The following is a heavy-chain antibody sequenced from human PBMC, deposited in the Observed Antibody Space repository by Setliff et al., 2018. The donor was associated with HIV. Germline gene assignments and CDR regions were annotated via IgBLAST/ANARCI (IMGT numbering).Heavy chain of an antibody. J-gene: IGHJ1*01. CDR2: IDSSGGIK. Sequence: GGSLRLSCAASGFRFSYYGMNWVRDVPGKGLEWLSYIDSSGGIKSYADSVKGRFTISRDNAESSLYLQMNSLRAEDTALYYCARGGYGSGNYPLAHWGQGTLVTVSS. D-gene: IGHD3-10*01. CDR3: ARGGYGSGNYPLAH. V-gene: IGHV3-48*03. CDR1: GFRFSYYG.